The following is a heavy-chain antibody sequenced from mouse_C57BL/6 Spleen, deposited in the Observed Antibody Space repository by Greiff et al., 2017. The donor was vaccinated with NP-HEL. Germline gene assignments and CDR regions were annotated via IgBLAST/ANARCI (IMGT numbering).Heavy chain of an antibody. CDR3: ARENLLYPFAY. CDR1: GFTFSDYG. V-gene: IGHV5-17*01. J-gene: IGHJ3*01. Sequence: EVKLVESGGGLVKPGGSLKLSCAASGFTFSDYGMHWVRQAPEKGLAWVAYISSGSSTIYYADTVKGRFTISRDNAKNTLFLQMTSLRSEDTAMYYCARENLLYPFAYWGQGTLVTVSA. CDR2: ISSGSSTI. D-gene: IGHD2-12*01.